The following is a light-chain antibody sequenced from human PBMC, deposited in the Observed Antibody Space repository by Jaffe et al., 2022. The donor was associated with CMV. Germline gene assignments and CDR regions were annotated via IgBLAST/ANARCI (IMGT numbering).Light chain of an antibody. V-gene: IGKV3-15*01. J-gene: IGKJ2*01. CDR2: GAS. CDR3: QQYNNWPI. CDR1: QSVTNN. Sequence: EIVMTQSPATLSVSPGERATLSCRASQSVTNNLAWYQQKRGQAPRLLIYGASTRATGIPARFSGSGSGTEFTLTISSLQSEDFAVYYCQQYNNWPIFGQGTKLEIK.